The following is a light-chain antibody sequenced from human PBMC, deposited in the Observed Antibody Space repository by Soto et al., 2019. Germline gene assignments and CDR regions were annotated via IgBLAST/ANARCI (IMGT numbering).Light chain of an antibody. CDR2: EDS. J-gene: IGLJ2*01. CDR3: CSYAGYSTFDVV. V-gene: IGLV2-23*02. CDR1: SNDVMRCNL. Sequence: QSALTQPASLSGSPGQSITISCTGTSNDVMRCNLVSWYQHHPGKAPKLMIYEDSQRPSGGSNRFSGTKSGNPASLTIAGLQAEDEADYDCCSYAGYSTFDVVFGGGTKRTVL.